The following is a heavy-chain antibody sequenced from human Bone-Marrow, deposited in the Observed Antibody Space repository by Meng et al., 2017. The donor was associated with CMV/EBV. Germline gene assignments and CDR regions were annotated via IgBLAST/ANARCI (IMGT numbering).Heavy chain of an antibody. CDR1: GGPISSYY. CDR2: IYYSGST. J-gene: IGHJ4*02. Sequence: SETLSLTCTVSGGPISSYYWSWIRQPPGKGLEWIGYIYYSGSTNYNPSLKSRVTISVDTSKNQFSLKLSSVTAVDTAVYYCAREWSSSWVIDWGQGTRVTGSS. V-gene: IGHV4-59*01. CDR3: AREWSSSWVID. D-gene: IGHD6-13*01.